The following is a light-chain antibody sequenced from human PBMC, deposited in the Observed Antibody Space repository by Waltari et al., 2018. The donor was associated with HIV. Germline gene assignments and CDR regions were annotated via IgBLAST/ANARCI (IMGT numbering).Light chain of an antibody. CDR3: QSYVSSNQWV. Sequence: NFMLAQPHSVSGSPGKTVTMSCTRSSGSIASNFVQWYRQRPDSSPTIVIYEDNQRPSGVPDRFSGSIDSSSNSASLTISGLKTEDEADYYCQSYVSSNQWVFGGGTKLTVL. CDR2: EDN. J-gene: IGLJ3*02. CDR1: SGSIASNF. V-gene: IGLV6-57*01.